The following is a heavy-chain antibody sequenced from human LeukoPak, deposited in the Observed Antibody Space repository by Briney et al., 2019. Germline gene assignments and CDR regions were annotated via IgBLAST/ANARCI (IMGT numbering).Heavy chain of an antibody. CDR2: IYYSGNT. D-gene: IGHD2-2*01. CDR3: SRGAMTAKPADF. J-gene: IGHJ4*02. Sequence: PSETLSLTCSVSGVPINSRDYYWNWIRQPPGKGLEWIGSIYYSGNTYYNPYLQSRATISVDTSRDYFSLTLSSVTAADTALYFCSRGAMTAKPADFWGQGTLVTVSS. V-gene: IGHV4-39*01. CDR1: GVPINSRDYY.